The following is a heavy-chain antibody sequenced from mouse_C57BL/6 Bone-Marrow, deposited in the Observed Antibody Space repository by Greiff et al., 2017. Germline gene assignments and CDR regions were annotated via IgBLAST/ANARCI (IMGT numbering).Heavy chain of an antibody. J-gene: IGHJ2*01. Sequence: VQLKQPGAELVMPGASVKLSCKASGYTFTSYWMHWVKQRPGQGLEWIGEIDPSDSYTNYNQKFKGKSTLTVDKSSSTAYMQLSSLTSEDSAVYYCARGGYPFDYWGQGTTLTVSS. CDR1: GYTFTSYW. V-gene: IGHV1-69*01. D-gene: IGHD5-1-1*01. CDR3: ARGGYPFDY. CDR2: IDPSDSYT.